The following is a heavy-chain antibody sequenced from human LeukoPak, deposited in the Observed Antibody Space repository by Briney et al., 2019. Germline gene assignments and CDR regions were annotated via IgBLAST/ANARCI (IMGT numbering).Heavy chain of an antibody. CDR3: ARDRGDLSTGYLDAFDI. D-gene: IGHD3-9*01. J-gene: IGHJ3*02. Sequence: KPSETLSLTCTVSGGSVSSGTYYWSWVRQPPGKGLEWMGYIYYSGSTNYNPSLKSRVTISADTSKNQFSLKLSSVTAADTAVYYCARDRGDLSTGYLDAFDIWGQGTMVTVSS. V-gene: IGHV4-61*01. CDR1: GGSVSSGTYY. CDR2: IYYSGST.